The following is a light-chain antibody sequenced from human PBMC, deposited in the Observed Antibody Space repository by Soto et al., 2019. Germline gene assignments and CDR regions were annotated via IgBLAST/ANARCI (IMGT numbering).Light chain of an antibody. V-gene: IGKV1-9*01. CDR1: QGLSKF. Sequence: DIQLTQSRAFLSASVGDRVTITCRASQGLSKFLAWYQQKPGTAPKLLIYAASTLQSGVPSRFSGSGSGAEFTLTISSLQPEDFATYYCQHLKSDSLTFGPGTKVDIK. CDR3: QHLKSDSLT. J-gene: IGKJ3*01. CDR2: AAS.